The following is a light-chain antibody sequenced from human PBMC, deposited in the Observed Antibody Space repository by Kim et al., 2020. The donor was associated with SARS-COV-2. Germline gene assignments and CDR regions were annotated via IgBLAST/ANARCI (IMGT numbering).Light chain of an antibody. Sequence: VTISCSGSSSNIGSNYVYWYQQLPGTAPKLLIYRNNQRPSGVPDRFSGSKSGTSASLAISGLRSEDEADYYCAAWDDSLSGENVVFGGGTQLTVL. V-gene: IGLV1-47*01. CDR1: SSNIGSNY. CDR3: AAWDDSLSGENVV. J-gene: IGLJ2*01. CDR2: RNN.